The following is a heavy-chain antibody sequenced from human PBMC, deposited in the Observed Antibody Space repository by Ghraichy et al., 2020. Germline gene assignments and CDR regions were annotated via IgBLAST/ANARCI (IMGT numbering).Heavy chain of an antibody. J-gene: IGHJ3*02. D-gene: IGHD2-21*02. CDR3: AKARGLVTTIRDASVI. Sequence: GGSLRLSCTASGFTFSSYAMSWVRQAPGKGLEWVSSISGIGGSTYYADSVKGRFTISRDNSKNTLYLQMNSLRAEDTAVYYCAKARGLVTTIRDASVIWGKGTMVTVS. V-gene: IGHV3-23*01. CDR1: GFTFSSYA. CDR2: ISGIGGST.